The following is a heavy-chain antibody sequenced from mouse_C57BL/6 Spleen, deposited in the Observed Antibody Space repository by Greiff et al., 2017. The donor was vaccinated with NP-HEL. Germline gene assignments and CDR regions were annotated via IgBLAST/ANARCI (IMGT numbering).Heavy chain of an antibody. D-gene: IGHD1-1*01. Sequence: VQLQQPGAELVMPGASVKLSCKASGYTFTSYWLHWVKQRPGQGLEWIGEIDPSDSYTNYNQKLKGKSTLTVAKSSSTAYMQLSSLTSEDSAVYYCARVGGYYGSSFWFAYWGQGTLVTVSA. CDR3: ARVGGYYGSSFWFAY. V-gene: IGHV1-69*01. CDR1: GYTFTSYW. CDR2: IDPSDSYT. J-gene: IGHJ3*01.